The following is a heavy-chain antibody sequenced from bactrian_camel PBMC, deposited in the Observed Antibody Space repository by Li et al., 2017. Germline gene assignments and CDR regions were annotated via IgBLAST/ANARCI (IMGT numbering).Heavy chain of an antibody. CDR1: GFAFSTWC. D-gene: IGHD3*01. Sequence: QLVESGGGSVQAGGSLRLSCAASGFAFSTWCMGWFRQAPGKEREGVAAIDSDGDTGYADSVKGRFTISQDPTKNAVYLQMDSLTPEDTAMYYCAAGSSRGVPFRERGYPYWGQGTQVTVS. V-gene: IGHV3S40*01. J-gene: IGHJ4*01. CDR2: IDSDGDT. CDR3: AAGSSRGVPFRERGYPY.